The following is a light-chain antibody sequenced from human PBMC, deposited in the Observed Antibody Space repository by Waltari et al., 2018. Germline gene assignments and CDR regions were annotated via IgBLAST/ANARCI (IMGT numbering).Light chain of an antibody. V-gene: IGKV3-20*01. CDR1: QTVHSNY. CDR3: QQYSGSPLT. J-gene: IGKJ4*01. Sequence: EIVLTQSPGTLSLSPGERANLSCRASQTVHSNYLAWYQQKPGQAPRLLIHGASSRATGIPDRFSGSGSGTEFTLTINRLEPEDFAVYFCQQYSGSPLTFGGGTTVKIK. CDR2: GAS.